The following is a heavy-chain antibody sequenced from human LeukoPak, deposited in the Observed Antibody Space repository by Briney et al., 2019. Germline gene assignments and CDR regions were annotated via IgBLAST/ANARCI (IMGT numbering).Heavy chain of an antibody. CDR2: INPNSGGT. J-gene: IGHJ4*02. V-gene: IGHV1-2*02. CDR1: GCTFTGYY. Sequence: ASVKVSCKASGCTFTGYYMHWVRQAPGQGLEWMGWINPNSGGTNYAQKFQGRVTMTRDTSISTAYMELSRLRSDDTAVYYCARAAGYCSGGSCYADYWGQGTLVTVSS. CDR3: ARAAGYCSGGSCYADY. D-gene: IGHD2-15*01.